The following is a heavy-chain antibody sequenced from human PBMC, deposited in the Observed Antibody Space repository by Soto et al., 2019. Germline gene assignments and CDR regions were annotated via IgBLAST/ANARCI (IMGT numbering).Heavy chain of an antibody. CDR2: ISAAGDP. J-gene: IGHJ6*02. CDR1: GFTFRNYD. Sequence: EVQLVESGGGLVQPGGSLRLSCEASGFTFRNYDMHWVRQGTGKGLERVSGISAAGDPDYADSVESRFTVSRENPQNSFFLKMNRLRVGDTAVYYCARTDRDFYGLDVWGQGTTVIVSS. V-gene: IGHV3-13*05. CDR3: ARTDRDFYGLDV.